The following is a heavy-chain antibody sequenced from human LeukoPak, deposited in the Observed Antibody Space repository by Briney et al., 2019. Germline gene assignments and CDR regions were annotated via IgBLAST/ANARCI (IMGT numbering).Heavy chain of an antibody. V-gene: IGHV3-9*01. CDR2: ISWNSGSI. CDR1: GFSFDDYA. J-gene: IGHJ5*02. Sequence: GTSLRLSCAASGFSFDDYAMHWVRQAPGKGLEWVSGISWNSGSIGYADSVKGRFTTSRDNAKNSLYLQMNSLRAEDTAVYYCARDFWSGYYGPFDPWGQGTLVTVSS. CDR3: ARDFWSGYYGPFDP. D-gene: IGHD3-3*01.